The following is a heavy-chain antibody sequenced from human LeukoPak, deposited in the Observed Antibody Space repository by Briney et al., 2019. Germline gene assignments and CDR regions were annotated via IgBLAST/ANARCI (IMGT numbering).Heavy chain of an antibody. CDR3: ARANYYDISGYDE. J-gene: IGHJ1*01. D-gene: IGHD3-22*01. CDR2: ITSSGSTI. V-gene: IGHV3-48*03. Sequence: PGGSLRLSCAASGFTFRSYEMNWVRQAPGKGLEWVSYITSSGSTIYYADSVKGRFTISRDNAKNSLYLQMNSLRAEDTAVYYFARANYYDISGYDEWGQGTLVTASS. CDR1: GFTFRSYE.